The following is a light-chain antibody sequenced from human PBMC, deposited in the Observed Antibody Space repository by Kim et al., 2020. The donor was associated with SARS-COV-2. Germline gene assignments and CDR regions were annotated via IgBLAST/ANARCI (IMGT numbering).Light chain of an antibody. CDR1: SSDVGDYPY. CDR3: SSSAGSNNLV. Sequence: GQSVPISCSGISSDVGDYPYVSWYQQRPGRAPKLIIYEVKYRPSGVPARFSGSKSGDTASLTVSGLQAEDEADYYCSSSAGSNNLVFGGGTQLTVL. J-gene: IGLJ3*02. CDR2: EVK. V-gene: IGLV2-8*01.